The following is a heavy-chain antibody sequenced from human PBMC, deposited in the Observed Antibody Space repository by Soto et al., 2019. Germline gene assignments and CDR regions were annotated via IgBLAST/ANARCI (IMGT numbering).Heavy chain of an antibody. CDR3: ARRSSSWYFDY. Sequence: EVQLLESGGGLVQPGGSLRLSCAASGFTFSSYAMNWVRQAPGKGLEWVSVISGSDGSTYYADSVKGRFTISRDNSKNTLNLQMNSVRAEDTGVDYCARRSSSWYFDYWGQGTLVTVSS. CDR1: GFTFSSYA. D-gene: IGHD6-13*01. J-gene: IGHJ4*02. CDR2: ISGSDGST. V-gene: IGHV3-23*01.